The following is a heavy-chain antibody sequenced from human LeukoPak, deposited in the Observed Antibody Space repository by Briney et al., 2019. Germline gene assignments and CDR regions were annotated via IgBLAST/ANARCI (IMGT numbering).Heavy chain of an antibody. V-gene: IGHV1-18*01. J-gene: IGHJ4*02. CDR1: GYTFTSYD. D-gene: IGHD2-2*01. CDR3: ARARNLNIVVVPAAPYYFDY. CDR2: ISAYNGNT. Sequence: ASVKVSCKASGYTFTSYDINWVRQAPGQGLEWMGWISAYNGNTNYAQKLQGRVTMTTDTSTSTAYMELRSLRSDDTAVYYCARARNLNIVVVPAAPYYFDYWGQGTLVTVSS.